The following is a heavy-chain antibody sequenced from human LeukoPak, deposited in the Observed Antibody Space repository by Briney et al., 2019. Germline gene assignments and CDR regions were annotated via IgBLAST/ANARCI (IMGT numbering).Heavy chain of an antibody. D-gene: IGHD6-19*01. V-gene: IGHV3-23*01. J-gene: IGHJ2*01. CDR3: ARKRSGWLNWYFDL. Sequence: GGSLRPSCAASGFTFSSYAMSWVRQAPGKGLEWVSAISGSGGSTYYADSVKGRFTISRDNSKNTLYLQMNSLRAENTAVYYCARKRSGWLNWYFDLWGRGTLVTVSS. CDR1: GFTFSSYA. CDR2: ISGSGGST.